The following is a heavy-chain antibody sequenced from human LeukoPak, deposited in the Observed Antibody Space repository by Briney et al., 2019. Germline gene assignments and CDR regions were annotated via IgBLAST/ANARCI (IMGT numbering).Heavy chain of an antibody. CDR1: GFTFSSYS. CDR2: ISSSSNYI. D-gene: IGHD2-2*02. V-gene: IGHV3-21*01. CDR3: AREYCSSTSCYKEYMDV. J-gene: IGHJ6*03. Sequence: GGSLRLSCAASGFTFSSYSMNWVRQAPGKGLEWVSSISSSSNYIYYADSLKGRFTISRDNAKNSLYLQMNSLRAEDTAVYYCAREYCSSTSCYKEYMDVWGKGTTVTVSS.